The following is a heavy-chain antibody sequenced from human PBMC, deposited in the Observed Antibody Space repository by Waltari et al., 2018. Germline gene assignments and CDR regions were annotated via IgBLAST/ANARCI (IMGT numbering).Heavy chain of an antibody. CDR2: IYYSGST. V-gene: IGHV4-59*08. D-gene: IGHD5-18*01. Sequence: RQPPGKGLEWIGYIYYSGSTNYNSSLKSRVTISVDTPKNQFSLKLSSVTAADTAVYYCARHGRGTRGYSYAYGMDVWGQGTTVTVSS. J-gene: IGHJ6*02. CDR3: ARHGRGTRGYSYAYGMDV.